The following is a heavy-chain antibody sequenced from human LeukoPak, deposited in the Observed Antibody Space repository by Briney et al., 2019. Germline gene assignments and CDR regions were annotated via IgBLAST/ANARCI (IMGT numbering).Heavy chain of an antibody. V-gene: IGHV1-69*04. D-gene: IGHD3-16*02. CDR3: ARGLTFGGLITTPRP. J-gene: IGHJ5*02. CDR2: IIPILGIA. Sequence: VASVKVSCKASGGTFSSYAICRVRQAPGQGLDWMGRIIPILGIANYAQKFQGRVTITADKSTSTAYMELSSLRSEDTAVYYCARGLTFGGLITTPRPWGQGTLVTVSS. CDR1: GGTFSSYA.